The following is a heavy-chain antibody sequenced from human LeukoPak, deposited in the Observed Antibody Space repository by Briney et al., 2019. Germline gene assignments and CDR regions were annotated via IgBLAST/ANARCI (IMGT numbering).Heavy chain of an antibody. V-gene: IGHV3-15*01. CDR1: GFTFSNAW. J-gene: IGHJ1*01. Sequence: GGSLRLSCAASGFTFSNAWMSWVRQAPGKGLEWVGRIRSKTDGGTTDYAAPVKGRFTISRDDSKNTLYLQMNSLKTEDTAVYYCTTEMGIAAAGTQYFQHWGQGTLVTVSS. CDR3: TTEMGIAAAGTQYFQH. D-gene: IGHD6-13*01. CDR2: IRSKTDGGTT.